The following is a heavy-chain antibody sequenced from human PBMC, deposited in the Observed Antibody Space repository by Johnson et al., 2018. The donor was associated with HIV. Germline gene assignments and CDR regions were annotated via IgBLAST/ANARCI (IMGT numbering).Heavy chain of an antibody. V-gene: IGHV3-30*02. CDR2: IRYDGSNK. J-gene: IGHJ3*02. CDR3: AKETPSSGGTFDI. D-gene: IGHD6-25*01. Sequence: QVQLVESGGGLVKPGGSLRLSCAASGFTFSNAWMSWVRQAPGKGLEWVAFIRYDGSNKYYADSVKGRFTISRDNSKNTLYLQMNSLRAEDTAVYYCAKETPSSGGTFDIWGQGTMVTVSS. CDR1: GFTFSNAW.